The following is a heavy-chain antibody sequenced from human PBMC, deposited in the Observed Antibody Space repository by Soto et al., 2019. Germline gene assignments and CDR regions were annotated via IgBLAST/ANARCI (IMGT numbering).Heavy chain of an antibody. CDR1: GGTFSSYA. Sequence: SVKVSCKASGGTFSSYAISWVRQAPGQGLEWMGGIIPIFGTANYAQKFQGRVTITADESTSTANMELSSLRSEDTAVYYCASSTDVDTAIGYYYGMDVWGQGTTVTVSS. J-gene: IGHJ6*02. V-gene: IGHV1-69*13. CDR3: ASSTDVDTAIGYYYGMDV. CDR2: IIPIFGTA. D-gene: IGHD5-18*01.